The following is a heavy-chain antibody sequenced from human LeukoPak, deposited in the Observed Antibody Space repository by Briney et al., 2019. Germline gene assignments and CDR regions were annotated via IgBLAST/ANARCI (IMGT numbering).Heavy chain of an antibody. J-gene: IGHJ4*02. CDR1: GGSFSGYY. Sequence: KTSETLSLTCAVYGGSFSGYYWSWIRQPPGKGLEWIGEINHSGSTNYSPSLKSRVTISVDTSKNQFSLKLSSVTAADTAVYYCARGSRPTIFDYWGQGTLVTVSS. CDR3: ARGSRPTIFDY. CDR2: INHSGST. V-gene: IGHV4-34*01. D-gene: IGHD4/OR15-4a*01.